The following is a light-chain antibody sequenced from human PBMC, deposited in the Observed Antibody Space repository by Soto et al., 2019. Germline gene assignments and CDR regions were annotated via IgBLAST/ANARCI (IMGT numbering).Light chain of an antibody. CDR3: SSYTTSNTVI. J-gene: IGLJ2*01. Sequence: QSALTQPASLSGSPGQSITISCTGTSSDVGAYNYVSWYQQHPGKAPKLMIYAVNDRPSGVSDRFSGSKSGNTASLTISGFQAEDEADYYCSSYTTSNTVIFGGGTKLTVL. CDR1: SSDVGAYNY. CDR2: AVN. V-gene: IGLV2-14*03.